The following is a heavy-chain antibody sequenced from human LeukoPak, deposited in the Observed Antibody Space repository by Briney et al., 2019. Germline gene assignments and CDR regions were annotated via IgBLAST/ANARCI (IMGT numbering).Heavy chain of an antibody. D-gene: IGHD1-26*01. CDR2: INHSGST. CDR1: GGSFSGYY. J-gene: IGHJ4*02. Sequence: SETLSLTCAVYGGSFSGYYWSWIRQPPGKGLEWIGEINHSGSTNYNPSLKSRVTMSVDTSKNQFSLKLISVTAADTAVYYCARDVTGGSYFDYWGQGTLDTVSS. CDR3: ARDVTGGSYFDY. V-gene: IGHV4-34*09.